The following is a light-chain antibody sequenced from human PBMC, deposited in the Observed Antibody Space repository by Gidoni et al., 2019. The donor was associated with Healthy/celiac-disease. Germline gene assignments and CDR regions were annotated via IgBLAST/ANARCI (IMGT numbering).Light chain of an antibody. J-gene: IGKJ1*01. CDR3: QQSYSTPRT. Sequence: IQLTPSPSSLSASVGDRVTITCRASHSISSYLNWYQQKPGEAPKLMIYAASSLQSGVPSRFSSSGSREDFTLTSRRLPPEDVANYYYQQSYSTPRTFGQGTKVEIK. CDR2: AAS. V-gene: IGKV1-39*01. CDR1: HSISSY.